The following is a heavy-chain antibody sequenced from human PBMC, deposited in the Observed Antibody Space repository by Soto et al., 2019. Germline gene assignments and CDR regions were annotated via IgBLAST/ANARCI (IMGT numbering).Heavy chain of an antibody. CDR2: IYYSGST. CDR3: ARFAYGDWSYWFDP. CDR1: GGSISSTSYY. J-gene: IGHJ5*02. D-gene: IGHD4-17*01. Sequence: PSETLSLTCTVSGGSISSTSYYWGWIRQPPGKGLEWIGTIYYSGSTYYNPSLKSRVTISVDTSKNQFSLELSSVTAADTAVYYCARFAYGDWSYWFDPWGQGTLVTVSS. V-gene: IGHV4-39*07.